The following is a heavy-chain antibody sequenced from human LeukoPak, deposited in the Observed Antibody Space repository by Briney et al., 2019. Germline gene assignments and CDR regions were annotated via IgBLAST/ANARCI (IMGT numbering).Heavy chain of an antibody. CDR3: AREEGDYVWGSYRIYYYYMDV. D-gene: IGHD3-16*02. CDR1: GFTFSSYA. V-gene: IGHV3-23*01. CDR2: INDSGGRT. J-gene: IGHJ6*03. Sequence: GGSLRLSCAASGFTFSSYAMSWVRQGPGKGLEWVSSINDSGGRTYYADSVKGRFTISRDNAKNSLYLQMNSLRAEDTAVYYCAREEGDYVWGSYRIYYYYMDVWGKGTTVTVSS.